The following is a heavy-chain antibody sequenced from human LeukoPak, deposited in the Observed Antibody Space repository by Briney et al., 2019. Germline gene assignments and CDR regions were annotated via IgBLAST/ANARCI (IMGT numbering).Heavy chain of an antibody. CDR1: GGSFSGYY. Sequence: SETLSLTCAVYGGSFSGYYWSWIRQPPGKGLEWIGEINHSGSNNYNPSLKSRVTISVDTSKNQFSLKLSSVTAADTAVYYCARGIHDSSGYYYENYWGQGTLVTVSS. V-gene: IGHV4-34*01. CDR2: INHSGSN. J-gene: IGHJ4*02. CDR3: ARGIHDSSGYYYENY. D-gene: IGHD3-22*01.